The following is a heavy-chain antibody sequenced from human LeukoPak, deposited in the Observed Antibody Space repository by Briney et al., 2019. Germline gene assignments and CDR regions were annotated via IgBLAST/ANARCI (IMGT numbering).Heavy chain of an antibody. V-gene: IGHV1-18*01. CDR2: ISAYNGNT. Sequence: ASVKVSCKASGYTFTSYGISWVRQAPGQGLEWMGWISAYNGNTNYAQKLQGRVTMTTDTSTSTAYMELRSLRSDDTAVYYCARAAADYDNSGSSCWFDPWGQGTLVTVSS. J-gene: IGHJ5*02. D-gene: IGHD3-22*01. CDR3: ARAAADYDNSGSSCWFDP. CDR1: GYTFTSYG.